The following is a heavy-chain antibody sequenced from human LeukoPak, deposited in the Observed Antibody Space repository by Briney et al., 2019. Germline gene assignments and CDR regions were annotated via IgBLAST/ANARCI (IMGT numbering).Heavy chain of an antibody. Sequence: ASVKVSCKASGYTFTGYYMHWVRQAPGQGLEWMGWINPNSGGTNYAQKFQGRVTMTRDTSISTAYMELSRLRSDDMAVYYCARWGIVGATLLDYWGQGTLVTVSS. CDR3: ARWGIVGATLLDY. CDR2: INPNSGGT. CDR1: GYTFTGYY. V-gene: IGHV1-2*02. D-gene: IGHD1-26*01. J-gene: IGHJ4*02.